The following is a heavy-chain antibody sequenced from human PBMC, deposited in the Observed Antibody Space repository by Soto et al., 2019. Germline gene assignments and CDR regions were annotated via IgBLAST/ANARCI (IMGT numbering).Heavy chain of an antibody. J-gene: IGHJ4*02. Sequence: PGGSLRLSCADSGFSFSTYSMSWVRQTPGKGLEWVSAITATGDRTYYADSVTGRFTISRDNSKKTHYLQMTSLRAEDTAIYYCANMNGYFEYWGQGTPVTVSS. D-gene: IGHD1-1*01. V-gene: IGHV3-23*01. CDR2: ITATGDRT. CDR1: GFSFSTYS. CDR3: ANMNGYFEY.